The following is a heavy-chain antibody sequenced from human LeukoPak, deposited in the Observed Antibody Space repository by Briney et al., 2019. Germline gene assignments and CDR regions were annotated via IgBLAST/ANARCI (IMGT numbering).Heavy chain of an antibody. D-gene: IGHD5-18*01. CDR1: GCTFSSYA. CDR3: ARVATVDTAIVSDYYYYYMDV. CDR2: IIRIVGRA. Sequence: SVKVSCKASGCTFSSYAMSWVRQAPGQGLEWVGGIIRIVGRANYAEKVQGRVTITADKSTSTAYMELSSLRSEDTAVYYCARVATVDTAIVSDYYYYYMDVWGKGTTVTVSS. V-gene: IGHV1-69*10. J-gene: IGHJ6*03.